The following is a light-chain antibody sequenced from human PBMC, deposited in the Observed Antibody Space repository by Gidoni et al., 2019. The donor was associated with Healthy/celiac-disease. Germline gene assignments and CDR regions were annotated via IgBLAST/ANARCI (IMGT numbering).Light chain of an antibody. V-gene: IGKV3-15*01. CDR2: GAS. CDR1: QCVSSN. J-gene: IGKJ2*01. CDR3: QQYNNWPPYT. Sequence: EIVMMQSPATLSVSPGERATPSCRASQCVSSNLAWYQQKPGQAPRLLIYGASTRAAGVPARFSGGGSGTEFTLTISSLQYEDFAVYYCQQYNNWPPYTFXXXTKLEIK.